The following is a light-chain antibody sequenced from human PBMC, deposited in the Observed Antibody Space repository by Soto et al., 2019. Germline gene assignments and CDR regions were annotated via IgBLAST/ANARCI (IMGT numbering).Light chain of an antibody. CDR3: QHTRT. CDR2: DAS. V-gene: IGKV1-5*01. J-gene: IGKJ1*01. Sequence: DFQMTQSPSTLSASVGDRVTITCRASQTINNWVAWYQQKPGKAPKFLIYDASTLQRGVPSRFSGSGFGTEFSLTISSLHPDDFGSYYCQHTRTFGQGTKVEIK. CDR1: QTINNW.